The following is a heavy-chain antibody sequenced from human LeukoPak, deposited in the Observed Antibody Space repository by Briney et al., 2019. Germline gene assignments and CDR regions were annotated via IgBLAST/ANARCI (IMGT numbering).Heavy chain of an antibody. CDR2: VNPNNGGT. CDR1: GYTFTGHY. D-gene: IGHD1-26*01. CDR3: ARGSVVGSTTGIDY. J-gene: IGHJ4*02. V-gene: IGHV1-2*02. Sequence: ASVKVSCKASGYTFTGHYMHWVRQAPGQGLEWMGWVNPNNGGTNYAQKFQGRVTMTRDTFISTAYMEMSRLRSDDTAVYYCARGSVVGSTTGIDYWGQGTLVAVSS.